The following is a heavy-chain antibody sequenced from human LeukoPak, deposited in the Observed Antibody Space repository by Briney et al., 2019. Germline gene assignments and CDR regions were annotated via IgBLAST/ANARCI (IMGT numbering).Heavy chain of an antibody. D-gene: IGHD3-22*01. CDR3: ANLYYYDSSGSIDY. Sequence: PGGSLRLSCAASGFTFSSYGMHWVRQAPGKGLEWVAFIRYDGSNKYYADSVKGRFTISRDNSKNTLYLQMNSLRAEDTAVYYCANLYYYDSSGSIDYWGQGTLVTVSS. V-gene: IGHV3-30*02. CDR2: IRYDGSNK. J-gene: IGHJ4*02. CDR1: GFTFSSYG.